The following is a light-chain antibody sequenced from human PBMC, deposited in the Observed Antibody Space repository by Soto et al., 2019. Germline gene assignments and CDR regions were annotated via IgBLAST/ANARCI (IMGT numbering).Light chain of an antibody. CDR3: QQYNSYPYT. J-gene: IGKJ2*01. CDR1: QSISRW. Sequence: DIPMTQSPSTLSASVGDRVTITCRASQSISRWLAWSQQKPGKAPNLLISKESSLESGVPSRFISSGSSTEFTLTMSSLQPDDFATYYCQQYNSYPYTFGQVTKLEIK. CDR2: KES. V-gene: IGKV1-5*03.